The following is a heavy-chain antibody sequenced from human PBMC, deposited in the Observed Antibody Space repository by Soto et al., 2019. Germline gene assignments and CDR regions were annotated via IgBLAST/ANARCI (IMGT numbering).Heavy chain of an antibody. J-gene: IGHJ4*02. CDR2: ISAHNGNT. CDR1: GYTFTSYG. D-gene: IGHD1-1*01. CDR3: ARGRYGDY. Sequence: QVHLVQSGAEVKKPGASVKVSCKGSGYTFTSYGITWVRQAPGQGLEWMGWISAHNGNTDYAQKLQGRVTVTRGTSTSTAYVELRSLRSDDTAVYYCARGRYGDYWGQGALVTVSS. V-gene: IGHV1-18*01.